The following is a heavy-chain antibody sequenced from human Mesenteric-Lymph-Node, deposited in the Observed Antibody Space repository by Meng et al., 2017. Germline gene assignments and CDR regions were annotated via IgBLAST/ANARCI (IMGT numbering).Heavy chain of an antibody. CDR2: IYSGGST. CDR3: AKKTAGSGYQPFDY. V-gene: IGHV3-53*04. J-gene: IGHJ4*02. D-gene: IGHD3-22*01. CDR1: GFTVSSNY. Sequence: GESLKISCAASGFTVSSNYMSWVRQAPGKGLEWVSVIYSGGSTYYADSVKGRFTISRHNSKNTLYLQMNSLRAEDTAVYYCAKKTAGSGYQPFDYWGQGTLVTVSS.